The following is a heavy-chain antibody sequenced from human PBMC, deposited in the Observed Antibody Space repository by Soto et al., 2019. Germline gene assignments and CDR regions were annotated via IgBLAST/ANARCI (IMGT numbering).Heavy chain of an antibody. CDR3: AREHYDFWSGYLRPLAPAH. D-gene: IGHD3-3*01. CDR2: INAGNGKT. Sequence: SAKVPCKASGYTFTSYAMHWVRQAPGQRLDWMGWINAGNGKTKYSQKFQGRVTITSDTSASTAYMELSSLRSEDKAVYYCAREHYDFWSGYLRPLAPAHSAQGTLVPVSS. J-gene: IGHJ1*01. CDR1: GYTFTSYA. V-gene: IGHV1-3*01.